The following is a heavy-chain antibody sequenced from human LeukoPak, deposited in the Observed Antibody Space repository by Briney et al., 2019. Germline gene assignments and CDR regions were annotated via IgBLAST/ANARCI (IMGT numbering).Heavy chain of an antibody. CDR2: ISGSGSNT. J-gene: IGHJ6*02. CDR3: ASVTDTAMIDGMDV. V-gene: IGHV3-23*01. Sequence: PGGSLRLSCAASGFTFSSNAMNWVRQAPGNGLEWVSGISGSGSNTYYADSEKGRFTISRDNAKNSLYLQMNSLRAEDTAVYYCASVTDTAMIDGMDVWGQGTTVTVSS. CDR1: GFTFSSNA. D-gene: IGHD5-18*01.